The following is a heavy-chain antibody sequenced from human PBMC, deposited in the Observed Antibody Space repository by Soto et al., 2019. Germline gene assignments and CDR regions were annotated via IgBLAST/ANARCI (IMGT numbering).Heavy chain of an antibody. Sequence: SVKVSCKASGGTFSSYAISWVRQAPGQGLEWMGGIIPIFGTANYAQKFQGRVTITADESTSTAYMELSSLRSEDTAVYYCASSEGSRSQDSWFDPWGQGTLVTVSS. CDR2: IIPIFGTA. D-gene: IGHD6-13*01. CDR3: ASSEGSRSQDSWFDP. CDR1: GGTFSSYA. J-gene: IGHJ5*02. V-gene: IGHV1-69*13.